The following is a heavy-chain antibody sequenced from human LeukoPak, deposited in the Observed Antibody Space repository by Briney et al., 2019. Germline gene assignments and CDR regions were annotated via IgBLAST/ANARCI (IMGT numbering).Heavy chain of an antibody. Sequence: GGSLRLSCAASGFTFRIYWMTWVRQAPGKGLEWVANMNQDGSEKYYVDSVKGRFTISRDNAKNSLFLQMTSLRAEDTAVYYCARVGSGTNDYWGQGTLVTVSS. CDR3: ARVGSGTNDY. CDR1: GFTFRIYW. J-gene: IGHJ4*02. D-gene: IGHD1-26*01. CDR2: MNQDGSEK. V-gene: IGHV3-7*01.